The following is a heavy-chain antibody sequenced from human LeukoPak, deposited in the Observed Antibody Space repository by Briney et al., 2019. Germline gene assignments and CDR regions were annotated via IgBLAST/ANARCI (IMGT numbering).Heavy chain of an antibody. Sequence: ASVKVSCKAFGYTFTSYYMHWVRQAPGQGLEWMGIINPDGGSTSYAQKFQGRVTMTRDTSTSTVYMELSSLRSEDTAVYFCARSYSSTWPKFDYWGKGTLVTVSS. CDR3: ARSYSSTWPKFDY. D-gene: IGHD6-19*01. V-gene: IGHV1-46*01. CDR2: INPDGGST. CDR1: GYTFTSYY. J-gene: IGHJ4*02.